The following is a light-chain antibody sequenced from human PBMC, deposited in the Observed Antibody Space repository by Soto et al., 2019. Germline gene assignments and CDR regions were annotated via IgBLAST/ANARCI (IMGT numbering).Light chain of an antibody. J-gene: IGLJ1*01. Sequence: QIALTQHSSFSGSPGQTITISCTGTSSDVGAYNFVSWHQQHPGKAPKLMIYNVYDRPSGISYRFSGSKSGNTASLTISGLQGEDEADYYCSAYTVSRTYVYGTGTKVTVL. CDR2: NVY. CDR3: SAYTVSRTYV. CDR1: SSDVGAYNF. V-gene: IGLV2-14*03.